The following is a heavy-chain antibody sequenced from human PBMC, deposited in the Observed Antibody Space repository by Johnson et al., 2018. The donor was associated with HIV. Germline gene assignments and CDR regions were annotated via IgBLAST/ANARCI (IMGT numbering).Heavy chain of an antibody. CDR2: ISYDGSNK. J-gene: IGHJ3*02. V-gene: IGHV3-30*14. Sequence: QVQLVESGGGVVQPGRSLRLSCAASGFTFSSYAMHCVRQAPGKGLEWVAVISYDGSNKYYADSVKGRFTISRDNSKNTLYRQMNSLRVEDTAVYYCARDRPHDDNGYYYVPDAFDIWGQGTMVTVSS. CDR3: ARDRPHDDNGYYYVPDAFDI. D-gene: IGHD3-22*01. CDR1: GFTFSSYA.